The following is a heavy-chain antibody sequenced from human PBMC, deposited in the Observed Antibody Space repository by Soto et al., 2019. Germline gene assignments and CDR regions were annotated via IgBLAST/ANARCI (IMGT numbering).Heavy chain of an antibody. CDR3: ARDSGVNDCGGNYYCYGMGV. D-gene: IGHD4-17*01. V-gene: IGHV3-48*03. CDR1: GLTFSSYE. CDR2: ISSSGSTI. J-gene: IGHJ6*02. Sequence: GGSLRLSCAASGLTFSSYEMNWVRQAPGKGLERVSYISSSGSTIYYADSVKGRFTISRDNAKNSLYLQMNSLRAEDTAVYYCARDSGVNDCGGNYYCYGMGVWSQGTTVTVSS.